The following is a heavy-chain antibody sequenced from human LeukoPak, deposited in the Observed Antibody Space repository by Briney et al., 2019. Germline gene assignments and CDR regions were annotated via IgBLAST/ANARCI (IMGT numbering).Heavy chain of an antibody. D-gene: IGHD3-10*01. J-gene: IGHJ4*02. CDR2: ITGSGPYM. CDR3: VRDVGSVRGEVYFDY. V-gene: IGHV3-21*06. CDR1: GFTFSTFA. Sequence: GGSLRLSCAASGFTFSTFAMRRVRLSPGKGLEWVSSITGSGPYMLYADSVKHRFTISRDNTKNLLCLEMNSLRAEDTAMYFCVRDVGSVRGEVYFDYWGQGTLVTLSS.